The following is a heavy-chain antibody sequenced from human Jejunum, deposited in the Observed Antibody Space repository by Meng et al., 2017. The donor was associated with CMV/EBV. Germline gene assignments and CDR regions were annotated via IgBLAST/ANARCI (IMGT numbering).Heavy chain of an antibody. V-gene: IGHV3-15*01. CDR2: IKSNRSGGTT. J-gene: IGHJ4*02. D-gene: IGHD2-2*01. CDR3: ASVWDMTSWSLIY. CDR1: GLGFTGAW. Sequence: SGLGFTGAWMTWVRQAPGMGLEWVGRIKSNRSGGTTDYAAPVEGRFTISRDDSRTTLYLQMHTLKIEDTAQYFCASVWDMTSWSLIYWGRGTLVTVSS.